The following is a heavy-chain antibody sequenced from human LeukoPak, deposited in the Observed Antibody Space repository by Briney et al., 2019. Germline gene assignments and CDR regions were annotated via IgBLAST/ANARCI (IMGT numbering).Heavy chain of an antibody. Sequence: ASVKVSCKASGYTFTSYDINWVRQATGQGLEWMGWMNPNSGNTGYAQKFQGRVTITRNTSISTAYMELSSLRSEDTAVYYCARVSWYFEGCYYYYMDVWGKGTTVTVSS. CDR2: MNPNSGNT. J-gene: IGHJ6*03. V-gene: IGHV1-8*03. CDR3: ARVSWYFEGCYYYYMDV. D-gene: IGHD3-9*01. CDR1: GYTFTSYD.